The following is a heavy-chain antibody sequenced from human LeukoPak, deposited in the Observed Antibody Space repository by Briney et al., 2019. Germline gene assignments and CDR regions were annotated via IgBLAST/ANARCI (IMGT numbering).Heavy chain of an antibody. CDR1: GFPFSVFE. CDR3: ALLAVASDFDY. J-gene: IGHJ4*02. CDR2: IGSSGTTR. Sequence: GGSPRLSCAVSGFPFSVFEMNWVRQAPGKGLEWVSNIGSSGTTRYYADSVKGRFSISRDNAKNSLYLQMNSLRVEDTGVYYCALLAVASDFDYWGQGALVTVSS. V-gene: IGHV3-48*03. D-gene: IGHD6-19*01.